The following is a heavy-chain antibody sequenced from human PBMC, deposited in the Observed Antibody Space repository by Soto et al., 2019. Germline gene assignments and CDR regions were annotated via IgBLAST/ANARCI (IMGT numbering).Heavy chain of an antibody. Sequence: GGSLRLSCAASGFTFSSYGMHWVRQAPGKGLEWVAVISYDGSNKYYADSVKGRFTISRDNSKNTLYLQMNSLRAEDTAVYYCAKEQSVPATPLLVVVGGLDYWGQGTLVTVSS. CDR2: ISYDGSNK. J-gene: IGHJ4*02. CDR3: AKEQSVPATPLLVVVGGLDY. D-gene: IGHD3-22*01. CDR1: GFTFSSYG. V-gene: IGHV3-30*18.